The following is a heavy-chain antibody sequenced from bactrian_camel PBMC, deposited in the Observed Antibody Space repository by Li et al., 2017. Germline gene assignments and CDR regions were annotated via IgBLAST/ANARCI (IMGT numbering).Heavy chain of an antibody. D-gene: IGHD3*01. J-gene: IGHJ4*01. CDR1: GFTFSTYA. V-gene: IGHV3S40*01. CDR3: AADHFRLNLGSGYRY. Sequence: VQLVESGGGLVQPGGSLVLSCAASGFTFSTYAMSWVRQAPGKGLEWVSLISSSGGSTLYADSAKGRFTISRDNAKNTINLELNSLKPEDTAIYYCAADHFRLNLGSGYRYWGQGTQVTVSS. CDR2: ISSSGGST.